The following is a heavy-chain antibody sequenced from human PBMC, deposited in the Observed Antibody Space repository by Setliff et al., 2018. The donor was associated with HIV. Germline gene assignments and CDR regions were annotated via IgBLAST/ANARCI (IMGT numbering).Heavy chain of an antibody. J-gene: IGHJ6*01. D-gene: IGHD3-22*01. CDR3: ARDRSSGLSFYYGMDV. CDR1: GDTFTNYL. Sequence: ASVKVSCKASGDTFTNYLMHWVRQAPGQGLEWMGIINLSSGSTTCAQTFQGRVTMTRDTSTSTVYMELSSLRSEDTAVYYCARDRSSGLSFYYGMDVWGPGTMVTV. CDR2: INLSSGST. V-gene: IGHV1-46*01.